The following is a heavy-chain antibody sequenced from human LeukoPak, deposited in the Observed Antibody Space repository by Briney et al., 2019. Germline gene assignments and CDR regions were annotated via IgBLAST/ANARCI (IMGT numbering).Heavy chain of an antibody. D-gene: IGHD3-22*01. V-gene: IGHV3-20*04. CDR1: GFSFDDYG. J-gene: IGHJ3*02. CDR2: ITNWNGGST. CDR3: ARCSHSSGVCDSSFDS. Sequence: GGSLRLSCEAYGFSFDDYGMSWVRQSTGKGLEWVSAITNWNGGSTGYADSVRGRFTISRDNAKNSLYLQMDSLRAEDTALYYCARCSHSSGVCDSSFDSWGQGTMVTVSS.